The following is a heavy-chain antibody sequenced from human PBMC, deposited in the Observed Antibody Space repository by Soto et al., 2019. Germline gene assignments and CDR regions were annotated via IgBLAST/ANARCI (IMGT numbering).Heavy chain of an antibody. CDR2: IVVGSGNT. CDR1: GFTFTSSA. Sequence: GASVKVSCKASGFTFTSSAVQWVRQARGQRLEWIGWIVVGSGNTNYAQKFQERVTITRDMSTSTAYMELSSLRSEDTAVYYCARELLAAAGFYYYYGMDVWGQGTTVTVSS. J-gene: IGHJ6*02. V-gene: IGHV1-58*01. D-gene: IGHD6-13*01. CDR3: ARELLAAAGFYYYYGMDV.